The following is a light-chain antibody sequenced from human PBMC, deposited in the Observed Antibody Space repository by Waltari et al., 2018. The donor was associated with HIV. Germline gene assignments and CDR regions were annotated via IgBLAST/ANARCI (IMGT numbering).Light chain of an antibody. CDR2: GAS. CDR1: QTIKNN. V-gene: IGKV1-39*01. CDR3: QQTYMTPQT. J-gene: IGKJ5*01. Sequence: DIQMTQSPSSLSASVGDRVSITCRASQTIKNNINWYRQTPGKAPKLLIFGASNLQSGVPSRFTGTGSGTYFTLTVSSLQPEDFATYYCQQTYMTPQTFGQGTRLEIK.